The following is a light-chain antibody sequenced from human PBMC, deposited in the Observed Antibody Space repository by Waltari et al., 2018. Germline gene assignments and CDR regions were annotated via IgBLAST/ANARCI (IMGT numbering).Light chain of an antibody. J-gene: IGKJ1*01. CDR1: QSVSRA. Sequence: EIVLTHSPGPLSLSPGDRATLSCRASQSVSRALAWYQQNPGQAPRLLIYGASNRATGIPDRFSGSGSGTDFSLIINRLEPEDFAVYYCQHYVSLPVTFGQGTKVEIK. CDR3: QHYVSLPVT. CDR2: GAS. V-gene: IGKV3-20*01.